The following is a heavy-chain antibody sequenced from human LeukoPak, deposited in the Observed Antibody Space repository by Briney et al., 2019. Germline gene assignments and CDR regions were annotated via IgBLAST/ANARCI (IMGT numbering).Heavy chain of an antibody. CDR3: ARDPYSKIFGG. D-gene: IGHD3-3*01. CDR1: GFTVSSYY. Sequence: GSLSLSCTVSGFTVSSYYMSWVRQAPGMELVGVLIIDNGGSTYYDDSVQSRLTISRDKSKNTVFLQMNSLRAEDTAVYYCARDPYSKIFGGWGHGTRVTVSA. V-gene: IGHV3-66*02. J-gene: IGHJ4*01. CDR2: IDNGGST.